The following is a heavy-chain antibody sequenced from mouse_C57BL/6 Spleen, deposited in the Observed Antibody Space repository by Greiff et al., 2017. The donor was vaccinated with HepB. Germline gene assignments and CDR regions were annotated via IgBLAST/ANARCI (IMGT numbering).Heavy chain of an antibody. V-gene: IGHV5-12*01. CDR3: ARQGDYYGSRAYYFDY. J-gene: IGHJ2*01. CDR1: GFTFSDYY. Sequence: EVMLVESGGGLVQPGGSLKLSCAASGFTFSDYYMYWVRQTPEKRLEWVAYISNGGGSTYYPDTVKGRFTISRDNAKNTLYLQMSRLKSEDTAMYYCARQGDYYGSRAYYFDYWGQGTTLTVSS. D-gene: IGHD1-1*01. CDR2: ISNGGGST.